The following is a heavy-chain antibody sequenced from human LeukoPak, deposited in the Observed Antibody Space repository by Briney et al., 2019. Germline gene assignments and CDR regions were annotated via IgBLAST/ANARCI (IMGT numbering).Heavy chain of an antibody. D-gene: IGHD2-2*01. CDR1: GGSISSYY. V-gene: IGHV4-4*09. CDR3: ASSTSYYYMDV. J-gene: IGHJ6*03. Sequence: PSETLSLTCTVSGGSISSYYWSWIRQPPGKGLEWIGYIYTSGSTNYNPSLKSRVTISVDTFKNQFSLKLSSVTAADTAVYYCASSTSYYYMDVWGKGTTVTVSS. CDR2: IYTSGST.